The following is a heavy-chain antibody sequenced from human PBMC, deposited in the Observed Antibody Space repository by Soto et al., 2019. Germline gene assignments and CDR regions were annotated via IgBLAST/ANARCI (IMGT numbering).Heavy chain of an antibody. V-gene: IGHV5-51*01. J-gene: IGHJ3*02. CDR1: GYSFTSYW. Sequence: GESLKISCKGSGYSFTSYWIGWVRQMPGKGLEWMGIIYPGDSDTRYSPSFQGQVTISADKSISTAYLQWSSLKASDTAMYYCARHDCRRWLQLAHAFLISGQAPMVSLSS. CDR2: IYPGDSDT. D-gene: IGHD1-1*01. CDR3: ARHDCRRWLQLAHAFLI.